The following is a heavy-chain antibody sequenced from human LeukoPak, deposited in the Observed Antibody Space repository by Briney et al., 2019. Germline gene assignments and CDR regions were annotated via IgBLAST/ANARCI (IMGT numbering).Heavy chain of an antibody. Sequence: SETLSLTCTVSGGSITNYYWSWIRQPPGKGLEWIGEINHRGSTNYNPSLKSRVTISVDTSKNQFSLNLTFVTAADTALYYCARSWLYGDFDYWGQGTLVTVSS. D-gene: IGHD6-19*01. CDR3: ARSWLYGDFDY. V-gene: IGHV4-34*01. CDR1: GGSITNYY. J-gene: IGHJ4*02. CDR2: INHRGST.